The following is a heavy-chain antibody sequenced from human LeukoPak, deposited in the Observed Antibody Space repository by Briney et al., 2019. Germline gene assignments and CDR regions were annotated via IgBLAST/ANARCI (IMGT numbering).Heavy chain of an antibody. CDR3: ARDRTGYSSSWYPT. D-gene: IGHD6-13*01. J-gene: IGHJ5*02. CDR1: GYSISSGYY. V-gene: IGHV4-61*02. Sequence: SETLSLTCTVSGYSISSGYYWSWIRQPAGKGLEWIGRIYTSGSTNYNPSLKSRVTISVDTSKNQFSLKLSSVTAADTAVYYCARDRTGYSSSWYPTWGQGTLVTVFS. CDR2: IYTSGST.